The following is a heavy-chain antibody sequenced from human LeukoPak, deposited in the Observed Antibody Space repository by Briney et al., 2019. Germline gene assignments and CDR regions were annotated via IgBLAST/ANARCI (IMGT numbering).Heavy chain of an antibody. V-gene: IGHV5-51*01. Sequence: RESLKISCKGGGYSFSSYWIGWVRQMPGKGLEWVGNIYPGDSDTRYCPSFQGQVTISADEAISAAYLQWRSLRASDTAMYYFGGAPITHGSGNWADTWGQENLVTVSS. CDR1: GYSFSSYW. J-gene: IGHJ5*02. D-gene: IGHD3-10*01. CDR3: GGAPITHGSGNWADT. CDR2: IYPGDSDT.